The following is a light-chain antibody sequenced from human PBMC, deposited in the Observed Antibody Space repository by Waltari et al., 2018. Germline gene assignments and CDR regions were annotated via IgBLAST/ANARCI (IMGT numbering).Light chain of an antibody. CDR2: EAS. J-gene: IGKJ4*01. Sequence: EIVLTQSPATLSLSPGERATLSCRASQSLTTYLAWYQQKPGQAPRLLIYEASNRATGIPARFSGSGSGTDFTLTINNLEPEDSAVYYCQQRSNWLTFGGGTKVEIK. CDR3: QQRSNWLT. V-gene: IGKV3-11*01. CDR1: QSLTTY.